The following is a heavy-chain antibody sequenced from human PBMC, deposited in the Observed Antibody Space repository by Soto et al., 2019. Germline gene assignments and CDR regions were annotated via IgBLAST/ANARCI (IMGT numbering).Heavy chain of an antibody. CDR3: TRVYEVVVAATPFYYYYYGMDV. CDR2: IRSKAYGGTT. V-gene: IGHV3-49*03. D-gene: IGHD2-15*01. J-gene: IGHJ6*02. Sequence: GGSLRLSCKASGLTFGDYAMSWFRQAPGKGLEWVGFIRSKAYGGTTEYAASVKGRFTISRDDSKSIAYLQMNSLKTEDTAVYYCTRVYEVVVAATPFYYYYYGMDVWGQGTTVTVSS. CDR1: GLTFGDYA.